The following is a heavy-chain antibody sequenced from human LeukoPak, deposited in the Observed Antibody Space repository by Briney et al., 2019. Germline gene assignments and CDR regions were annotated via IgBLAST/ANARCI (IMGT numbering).Heavy chain of an antibody. CDR2: IYYSGST. Sequence: SETLSLTCTVSGGSISSSSYYWGWIRQPPGKGLEWIGSIYYSGSTYYNPSLKSRVTISVDTSKNQFSLKLSSVTAADTAVYYCAWERQLEAWDYWGQGTLVTVSS. D-gene: IGHD6-13*01. CDR3: AWERQLEAWDY. J-gene: IGHJ4*02. V-gene: IGHV4-39*01. CDR1: GGSISSSSYY.